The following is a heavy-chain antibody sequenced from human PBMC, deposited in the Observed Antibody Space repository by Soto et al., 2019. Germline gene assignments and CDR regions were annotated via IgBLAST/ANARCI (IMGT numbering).Heavy chain of an antibody. V-gene: IGHV4-31*03. CDR2: IYYSGST. CDR1: GGSISSGGYY. D-gene: IGHD3-16*01. CDR3: ALRLGDPGRLYLDY. Sequence: SETLSLTCTVSGGSISSGGYYCSWIRQHPGKGLEWIGYIYYSGSTYYNPSLKSRVSISVDTSKNQFSLKLSSVTAADTAVYYCALRLGDPGRLYLDYWGQGTLVTVSS. J-gene: IGHJ4*02.